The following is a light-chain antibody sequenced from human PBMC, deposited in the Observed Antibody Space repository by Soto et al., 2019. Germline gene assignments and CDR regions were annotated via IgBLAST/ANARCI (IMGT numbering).Light chain of an antibody. Sequence: QSVLTQPASVSGSPGQSVTISCTGTSSDVGGYNYVSWYQQYPGKAPKVMIYDVSKRPSGVPDRLSGSKSSITASLTISGLQADDEAEYFCISYKTDDTFLFGTGTKV. J-gene: IGLJ1*01. CDR3: ISYKTDDTFL. CDR2: DVS. V-gene: IGLV2-11*01. CDR1: SSDVGGYNY.